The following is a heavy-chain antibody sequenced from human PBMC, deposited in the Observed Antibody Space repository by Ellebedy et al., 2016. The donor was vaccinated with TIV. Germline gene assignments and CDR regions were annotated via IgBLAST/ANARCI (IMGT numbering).Heavy chain of an antibody. J-gene: IGHJ5*02. V-gene: IGHV1-8*01. CDR2: MIPNSGKA. Sequence: ASVKVSCKASGYTFTNYEIHWVRQAPGQGLEWMGWMIPNSGKADYAQRFQGRITMTRNTSISTAYMELSSLRSDDTAGYYCARVGEYCRAATCNGRQDWFDPWGQGTLVTVSS. CDR1: GYTFTNYE. CDR3: ARVGEYCRAATCNGRQDWFDP. D-gene: IGHD2/OR15-2a*01.